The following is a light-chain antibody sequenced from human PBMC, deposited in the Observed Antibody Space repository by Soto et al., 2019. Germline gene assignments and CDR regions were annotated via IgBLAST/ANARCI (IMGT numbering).Light chain of an antibody. CDR2: EGT. Sequence: QSALTQPASVSGSLGQSITISCTGSSSDVGSHNLVSWYQQYPGKAPKLLIYEGTERPSGVPNRFSGSKSGNTASLTISGLQEEDEAEYYCCSYAGGSTSRVFGGGTKLTVL. V-gene: IGLV2-23*01. J-gene: IGLJ3*02. CDR1: SSDVGSHNL. CDR3: CSYAGGSTSRV.